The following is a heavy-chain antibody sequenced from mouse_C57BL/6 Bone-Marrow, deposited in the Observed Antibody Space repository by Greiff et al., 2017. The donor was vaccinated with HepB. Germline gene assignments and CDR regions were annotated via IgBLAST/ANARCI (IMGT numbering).Heavy chain of an antibody. CDR1: GFTFSDYG. V-gene: IGHV5-15*04. CDR3: ARRLGPHYYAMDY. D-gene: IGHD4-1*01. J-gene: IGHJ4*01. CDR2: ISNLAYSI. Sequence: EVKVVESGGGLVQPGGSLKLSCAASGFTFSDYGMAWVRQAPRKGPEWVAFISNLAYSIYYADTVTGRFTISRENAKNTLCLEMSSLRSEDTAMYYCARRLGPHYYAMDYWGQGTSVTVSS.